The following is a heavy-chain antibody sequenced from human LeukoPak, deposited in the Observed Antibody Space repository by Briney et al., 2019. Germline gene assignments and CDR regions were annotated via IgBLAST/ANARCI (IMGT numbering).Heavy chain of an antibody. CDR3: AKVMKGSERLTMVRGVIIKTAGLYYMDV. CDR1: GFTLSSYA. V-gene: IGHV3-23*01. J-gene: IGHJ6*03. D-gene: IGHD3-10*01. Sequence: PGGSLRLPCAASGFTLSSYAMSWVRQAPGKGLEWVSSISASGGSTNYADSVKGRFTISRDNSKNTVYPQMNSLRTEDTAVYYCAKVMKGSERLTMVRGVIIKTAGLYYMDVWGKGTTVTVSS. CDR2: ISASGGST.